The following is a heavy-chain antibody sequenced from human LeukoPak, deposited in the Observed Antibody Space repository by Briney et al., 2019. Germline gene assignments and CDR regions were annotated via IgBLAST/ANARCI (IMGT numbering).Heavy chain of an antibody. CDR2: INPRDGTT. V-gene: IGHV1-46*01. Sequence: ASVKVSCKASGYTFTSYFVHWVRQAPGQGLEWMGMINPRDGTTRTLQKFQGRVTMTRDTSTSTLYMGLSSLRSEDTATYFCARGADQEFDFWGQGTLVTVSS. J-gene: IGHJ4*02. CDR1: GYTFTSYF. CDR3: ARGADQEFDF.